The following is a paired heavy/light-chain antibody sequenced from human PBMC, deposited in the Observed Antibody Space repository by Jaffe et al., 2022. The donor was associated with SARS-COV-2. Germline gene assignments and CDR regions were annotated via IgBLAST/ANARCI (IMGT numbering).Light chain of an antibody. J-gene: IGKJ1*01. CDR1: QSLLHSNGYNY. Sequence: DIVMTQSPLSLPVTPGEPASISCRSSQSLLHSNGYNYLDWYLQKPGQSPQLLIYLGSNRASGVPDRFSGSGSGTDFTLKISRMEAEDVGLYYCMQAIQTPRTFGQGTKVEIK. CDR2: LGS. V-gene: IGKV2-28*01. CDR3: MQAIQTPRT.
Heavy chain of an antibody. CDR1: GDSVSSKSAA. D-gene: IGHD3-22*01. J-gene: IGHJ4*02. Sequence: QVQLQQSGPGLVRPSQTLSLTCAISGDSVSSKSAAWNWIRQSPSRGLEWLGRTYHRSQWYDDYALSVRGRITVSPDTSKNQVSLQLNSVTPEDTAVYYCARQAYDSAAYGGIDCWGQGTLVTVSS. CDR2: TYHRSQWYD. V-gene: IGHV6-1*01. CDR3: ARQAYDSAAYGGIDC.